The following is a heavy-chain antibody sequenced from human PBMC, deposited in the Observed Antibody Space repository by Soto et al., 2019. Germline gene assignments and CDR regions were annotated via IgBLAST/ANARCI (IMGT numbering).Heavy chain of an antibody. CDR2: IIPILDIT. J-gene: IGHJ3*02. Sequence: QVQLVQSGAEVKKPGSSVKVSCKTSGGTFSTYPITWLRQAPGQGLEWVGRIIPILDITDSAQKFQGRVTITADKSTNTAYMELNSLRSEDTAVYYCTRAANSDGSESAFDIWGQGTMVTVSS. CDR1: GGTFSTYP. CDR3: TRAANSDGSESAFDI. D-gene: IGHD3-10*01. V-gene: IGHV1-69*02.